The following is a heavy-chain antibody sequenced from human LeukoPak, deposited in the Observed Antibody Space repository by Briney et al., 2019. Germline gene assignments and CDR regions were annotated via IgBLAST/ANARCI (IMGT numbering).Heavy chain of an antibody. CDR1: GGTFSSYA. J-gene: IGHJ3*02. CDR3: ARVGIVVVPAASLGAFDI. Sequence: SVKVSCKASGGTFSSYAISWVRQAPGQGLEWMGGIIPIFGTANYAQKFPGRVTITADESTSTAYMELSSLRSEDTAVYYCARVGIVVVPAASLGAFDIWGQGTMVTVSS. D-gene: IGHD2-2*03. V-gene: IGHV1-69*13. CDR2: IIPIFGTA.